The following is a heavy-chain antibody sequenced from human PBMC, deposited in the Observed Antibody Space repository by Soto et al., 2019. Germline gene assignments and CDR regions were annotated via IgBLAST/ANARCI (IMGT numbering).Heavy chain of an antibody. CDR1: GGSISSGGYY. D-gene: IGHD3-16*01. V-gene: IGHV4-31*03. CDR2: IYYSGST. J-gene: IGHJ5*02. Sequence: SETLSLTCTVSGGSISSGGYYWSWIRQHPGKGLEWIGYIYYSGSTYYNPSLKSRVTISVNTSKNQFSLKLSSLTAADTAVYYCARGGNNPKLTRYNWFDPWGQGTLVTVSS. CDR3: ARGGNNPKLTRYNWFDP.